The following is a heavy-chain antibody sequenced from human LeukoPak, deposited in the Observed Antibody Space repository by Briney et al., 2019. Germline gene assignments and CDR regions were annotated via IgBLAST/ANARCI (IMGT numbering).Heavy chain of an antibody. V-gene: IGHV3-30*18. CDR1: GFTFNYYG. Sequence: GGSLRLSCAASGFTFNYYGIHWVRQAPGKGLEWVAVISFDGTNKYYTDSVKGRFTISRDNSKNTVNLQLNSLRVEDTAVYYCTKDPYSSTSFYYSAMDVWGQGTPVTVSS. CDR3: TKDPYSSTSFYYSAMDV. J-gene: IGHJ6*02. D-gene: IGHD6-13*01. CDR2: ISFDGTNK.